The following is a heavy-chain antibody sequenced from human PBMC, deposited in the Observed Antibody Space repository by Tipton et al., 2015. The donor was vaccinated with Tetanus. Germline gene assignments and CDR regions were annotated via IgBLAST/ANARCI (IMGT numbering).Heavy chain of an antibody. V-gene: IGHV3-33*06. CDR2: IWYDETKK. J-gene: IGHJ6*02. D-gene: IGHD5-12*01. Sequence: SGFTLSNYVMHWVRQAPGKGLEWVAVIWYDETKKYYVDSVQGRFTISRDNSKNTLYLQMNSLRAEDTAVYYCAKQHGPGGYDRIGLLAPAICYGMGVWGQGAGVTVSS. CDR1: GFTLSNYV. CDR3: AKQHGPGGYDRIGLLAPAICYGMGV.